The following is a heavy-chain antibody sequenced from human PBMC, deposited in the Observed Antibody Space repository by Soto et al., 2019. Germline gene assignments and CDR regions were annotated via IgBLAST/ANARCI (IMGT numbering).Heavy chain of an antibody. CDR1: GYTFFSYG. Sequence: VASVKVSCKASGYTFFSYGISWVRQAPGQGLEWMGRISTYNGNTNYAQKLQGRVTMTTDTFTRTAYMELRSLRSDDTAVYYCARKSSSSSWFDPWGQGTLVTVSS. V-gene: IGHV1-18*01. J-gene: IGHJ5*02. D-gene: IGHD6-6*01. CDR3: ARKSSSSSWFDP. CDR2: ISTYNGNT.